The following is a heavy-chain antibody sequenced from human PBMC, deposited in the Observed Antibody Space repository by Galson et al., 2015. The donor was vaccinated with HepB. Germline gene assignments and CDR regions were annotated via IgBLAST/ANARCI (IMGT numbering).Heavy chain of an antibody. J-gene: IGHJ4*02. Sequence: SLRLSCAASGFTFSTYSMNWVRQAPGKGLEWVSYISSRSSTIYYADSVKGRFTISRDNAKNSLYLQMNSLRDEDTAVYYCARDPARTHFYDSSGLNYFDYWGQGTLVTVSS. CDR1: GFTFSTYS. V-gene: IGHV3-48*02. D-gene: IGHD3-22*01. CDR2: ISSRSSTI. CDR3: ARDPARTHFYDSSGLNYFDY.